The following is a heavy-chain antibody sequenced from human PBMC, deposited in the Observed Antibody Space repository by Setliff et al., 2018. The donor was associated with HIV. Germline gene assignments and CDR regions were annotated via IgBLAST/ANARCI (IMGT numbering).Heavy chain of an antibody. CDR3: ARIPTGGAFDI. V-gene: IGHV1-69*10. Sequence: WASVKVSCKASGGTFTNSAIGWVRQAPGQGLEWMGAIVPILGIANSAQKLQGRVTITTDESTNTAYMELSSLRSEDTAVYYCARIPTGGAFDIWGQGTVVTVSS. D-gene: IGHD7-27*01. CDR1: GGTFTNSA. J-gene: IGHJ3*02. CDR2: IVPILGIA.